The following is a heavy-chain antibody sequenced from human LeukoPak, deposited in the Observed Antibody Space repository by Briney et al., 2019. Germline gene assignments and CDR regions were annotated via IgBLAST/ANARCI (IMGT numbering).Heavy chain of an antibody. Sequence: ASVKVSCKASRGTFSSYPISWLRQAPGQGLEWMGWINPNSGGTNYAQKFQGRVTMTRDTSISAAYMELSRLRSDDTAVYYCARDLTVDPYSIVVVPAAMVYYYMGVWGKGTTVTVSS. CDR2: INPNSGGT. CDR3: ARDLTVDPYSIVVVPAAMVYYYMGV. J-gene: IGHJ6*03. CDR1: RGTFSSYP. V-gene: IGHV1-2*02. D-gene: IGHD2-2*01.